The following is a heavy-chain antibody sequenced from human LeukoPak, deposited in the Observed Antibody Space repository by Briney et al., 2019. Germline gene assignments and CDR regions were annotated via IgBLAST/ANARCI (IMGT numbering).Heavy chain of an antibody. V-gene: IGHV5-51*01. J-gene: IGHJ4*02. CDR3: ARQHGSVA. Sequence: GESLKISCKASGYSFSGYWIAWVRQMPGKGLEWMGIIFPGDSDTRYSPSFQGQVTTSADKATSTVYFLWRTLRAADSAMYYCARQHGSVAWGQGTLVTVSS. D-gene: IGHD5-12*01. CDR1: GYSFSGYW. CDR2: IFPGDSDT.